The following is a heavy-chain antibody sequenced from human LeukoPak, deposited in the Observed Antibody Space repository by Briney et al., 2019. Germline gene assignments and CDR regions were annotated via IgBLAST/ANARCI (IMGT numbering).Heavy chain of an antibody. CDR1: GYTFTAHY. D-gene: IGHD3-10*01. V-gene: IGHV1-2*02. CDR3: ARGRGTTMVRGVITNYFDL. CDR2: IYPNSGGT. Sequence: ASVKVSCRASGYTFTAHYIHWVRQAPGQGLEWTGWIYPNSGGTNYAQKFLGSVTMTGDTSINTAFMELSRLRSDDTAIYYCARGRGTTMVRGVITNYFDLWGRGSLVTVSS. J-gene: IGHJ2*01.